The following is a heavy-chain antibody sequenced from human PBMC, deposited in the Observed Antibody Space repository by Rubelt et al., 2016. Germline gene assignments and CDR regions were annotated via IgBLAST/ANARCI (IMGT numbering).Heavy chain of an antibody. J-gene: IGHJ4*02. CDR2: IWYDGSNK. CDR3: ARGGMGGSTGYFDY. V-gene: IGHV3-33*01. D-gene: IGHD1-26*01. CDR1: GFTFSSYG. Sequence: GGVVQPGRSLRLSCAASGFTFSSYGMHWVRQAPGKGLEWVAVIWYDGSNKYYADSVKGRFTISIDNSKNTLYLQMNSLRAEDTAVYYCARGGMGGSTGYFDYWGQGTLVTVSS.